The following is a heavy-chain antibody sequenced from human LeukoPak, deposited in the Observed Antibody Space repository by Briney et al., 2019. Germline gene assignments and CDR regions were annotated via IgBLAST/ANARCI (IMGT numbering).Heavy chain of an antibody. CDR3: ATCPYSSSWCHFDS. CDR2: IYYSGST. Sequence: PSETLSLTCTVSGGSVSSGSYYWSWIRQPPGKGLEWIGYIYYSGSTNYNPSLKSRVTISVDTSKNQFSLKLSSVTAADTAVYYCATCPYSSSWCHFDSWGQGTLVTVSS. V-gene: IGHV4-61*01. J-gene: IGHJ4*02. CDR1: GGSVSSGSYY. D-gene: IGHD6-13*01.